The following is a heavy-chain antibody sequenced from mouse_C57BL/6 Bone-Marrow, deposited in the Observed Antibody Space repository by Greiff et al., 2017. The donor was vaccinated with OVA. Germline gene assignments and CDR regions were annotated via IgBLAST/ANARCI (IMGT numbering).Heavy chain of an antibody. Sequence: VQLQQSGPELVKPGASVKISCKASGYSFTSYYIHWVKQRPGQGLEWIGWIYPGSGNTKYNEKFKGKATLTADTSSSTAYMQLSSLTSEDSAVYYCARGPLYAMGYWGQGTSVTVSS. CDR3: ARGPLYAMGY. J-gene: IGHJ4*01. CDR2: IYPGSGNT. V-gene: IGHV1-66*01. CDR1: GYSFTSYY.